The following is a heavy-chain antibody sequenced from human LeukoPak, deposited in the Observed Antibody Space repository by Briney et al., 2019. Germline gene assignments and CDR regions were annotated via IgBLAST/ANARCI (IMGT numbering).Heavy chain of an antibody. V-gene: IGHV1-18*01. D-gene: IGHD6-13*01. CDR2: ISAYNGNT. Sequence: GASVKVSCKASGYTFTSYGIAWVRQAPGQGLEWMGWISAYNGNTNYVQKLQGRVSMTTGTSTNTAYMELRSLRSDDTAVYYCARGPRLTQRLVLFGFDPWGQGTLVTVSS. CDR3: ARGPRLTQRLVLFGFDP. CDR1: GYTFTSYG. J-gene: IGHJ5*02.